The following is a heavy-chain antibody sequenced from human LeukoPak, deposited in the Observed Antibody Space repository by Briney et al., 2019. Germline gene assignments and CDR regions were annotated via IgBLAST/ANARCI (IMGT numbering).Heavy chain of an antibody. V-gene: IGHV3-30*03. J-gene: IGHJ3*02. CDR2: ISYDGSNK. CDR1: GFTFSSYG. Sequence: PGRSLRLSCAASGFTFSSYGMHWVRQAPGKGLEWVAVISYDGSNKYYADSVKGRFTISRDNPKNTLYLQMNSLRAEDTAVYYCARQARALRYFDWLLWGGAFDIWGQGTMVTVSS. D-gene: IGHD3-9*01. CDR3: ARQARALRYFDWLLWGGAFDI.